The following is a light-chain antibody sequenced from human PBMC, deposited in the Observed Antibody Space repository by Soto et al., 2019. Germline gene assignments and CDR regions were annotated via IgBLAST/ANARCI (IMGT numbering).Light chain of an antibody. J-gene: IGKJ3*01. Sequence: DIQMTQSPSTLSASVGDRVTITCRASQSISTWLAWYQQKPGKAPKVLIYDASSLESGVPSRFSGSGSGTEFTLTISSLQPDDFATYYCQQYKNYLTFGPGTKVDIK. CDR1: QSISTW. V-gene: IGKV1-5*01. CDR3: QQYKNYLT. CDR2: DAS.